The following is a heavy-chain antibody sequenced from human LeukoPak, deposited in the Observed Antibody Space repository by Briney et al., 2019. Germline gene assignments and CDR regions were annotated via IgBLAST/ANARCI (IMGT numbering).Heavy chain of an antibody. CDR1: GFTFSSYA. J-gene: IGHJ6*02. D-gene: IGHD1-26*01. Sequence: GRSLRLSCAASGFTFSSYAMHWVRQAPGKGLEWVAVISYDGSNKYYADSVKGRFTISRDNSKNTLYLQMNSLRAEDTAVYYCARGSYSGRGVDDYYGMDVWGQGTTVTVSS. V-gene: IGHV3-30*04. CDR3: ARGSYSGRGVDDYYGMDV. CDR2: ISYDGSNK.